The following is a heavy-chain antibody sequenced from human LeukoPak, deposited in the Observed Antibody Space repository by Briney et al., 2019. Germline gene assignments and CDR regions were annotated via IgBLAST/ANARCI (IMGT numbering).Heavy chain of an antibody. D-gene: IGHD2-2*02. Sequence: ASVKVSCKASGYTFTSYGISWVRQAPGQGLEWMGWISAYNGNTNYAQELQGRVTMTTDTSTSTAYMELRSLRSDDTAVYYCARKTRAAIQGNWFDPWGQGTLVTVSS. V-gene: IGHV1-18*01. CDR3: ARKTRAAIQGNWFDP. CDR1: GYTFTSYG. J-gene: IGHJ5*02. CDR2: ISAYNGNT.